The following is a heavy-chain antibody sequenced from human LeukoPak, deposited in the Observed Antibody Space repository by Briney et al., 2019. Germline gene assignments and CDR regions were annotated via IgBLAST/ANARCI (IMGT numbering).Heavy chain of an antibody. D-gene: IGHD5-12*01. J-gene: IGHJ4*02. V-gene: IGHV3-33*03. CDR2: IWYDESKT. Sequence: GTSLRLSCVASGIPFNSYGMHWARQAPGKGPEWVAIIWYDESKTYYADSVKGRFTISRDNSRNTLYLQMNGLRAEDTAVYYCATDDGYERFVYWGQGTLVTVSS. CDR1: GIPFNSYG. CDR3: ATDDGYERFVY.